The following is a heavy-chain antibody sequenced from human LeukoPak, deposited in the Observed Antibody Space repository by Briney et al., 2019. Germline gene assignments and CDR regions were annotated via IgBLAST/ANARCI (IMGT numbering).Heavy chain of an antibody. V-gene: IGHV1-2*02. Sequence: ASVKVSCKASGYTFTGSYMHWVRQAPGQGLEWMGWTNPNSGGTNYAQKFQGRVTMTRDTSISTAYMKLSRLRSDDTAVYYGARVPLGYCSSTSCYWAFNWFDPWGQGTLVTVSS. CDR3: ARVPLGYCSSTSCYWAFNWFDP. D-gene: IGHD2-2*01. CDR2: TNPNSGGT. J-gene: IGHJ5*02. CDR1: GYTFTGSY.